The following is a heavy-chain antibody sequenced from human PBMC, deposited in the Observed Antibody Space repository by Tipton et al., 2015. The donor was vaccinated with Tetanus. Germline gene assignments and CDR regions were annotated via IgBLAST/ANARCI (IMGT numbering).Heavy chain of an antibody. CDR1: GGSISNSEYY. CDR2: VFGSGTS. Sequence: TLSLTCSLSGGSISNSEYYWAWIRQPPGKGLEWIGSVFGSGTSYYNPSLKSRAAISVDTSKNHFSLRLSSVTAAETAVYYCAEGRRFCSSNSCHEYYFDSWGRGTLVTVSS. V-gene: IGHV4-39*02. J-gene: IGHJ4*02. CDR3: AEGRRFCSSNSCHEYYFDS. D-gene: IGHD2-2*01.